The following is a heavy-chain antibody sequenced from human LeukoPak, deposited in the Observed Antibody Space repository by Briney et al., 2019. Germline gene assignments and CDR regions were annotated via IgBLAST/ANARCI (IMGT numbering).Heavy chain of an antibody. J-gene: IGHJ4*02. CDR2: VYFDGINK. Sequence: PGGSLRLSCAASGFAFSTYGMHWVRQAPGKGLEWVAFVYFDGINKNYAGSVKGRFTFSRDISRNTVYLQMNSLRAEDTAVYYCAKDTSWSFFSWGQGTLVTVSS. V-gene: IGHV3-30*02. D-gene: IGHD3-3*01. CDR1: GFAFSTYG. CDR3: AKDTSWSFFS.